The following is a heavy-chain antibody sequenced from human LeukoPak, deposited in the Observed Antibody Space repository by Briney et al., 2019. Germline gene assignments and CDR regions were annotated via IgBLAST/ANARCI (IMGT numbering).Heavy chain of an antibody. CDR2: INHSGST. V-gene: IGHV4-38-2*02. CDR1: GYSISSGYY. J-gene: IGHJ3*02. CDR3: ARDLNYGSGTYVYQDAFDI. D-gene: IGHD3-10*01. Sequence: PSETLSLTCTVSGYSISSGYYWGWIRQSPGKGLEWIGEINHSGSTNYNPSLKSRVTISIDTSKKQFSLKLSSVTAADTAVYFCARDLNYGSGTYVYQDAFDIWGQGTMVTVSS.